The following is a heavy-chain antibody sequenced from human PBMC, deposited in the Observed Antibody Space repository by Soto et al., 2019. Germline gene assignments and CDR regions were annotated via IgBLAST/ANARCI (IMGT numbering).Heavy chain of an antibody. CDR1: GGSISSYY. V-gene: IGHV4-59*12. Sequence: ETLSLTCTVSGGSISSYYWSWIRQPPGKGLEWIGDINHSGSTNYNPSLKSRVTISVDTSKNQFSLKLSSVTAADTAVYYCARGGPRVYYYYMDVWGKGTTVTVSS. D-gene: IGHD6-13*01. CDR2: INHSGST. CDR3: ARGGPRVYYYYMDV. J-gene: IGHJ6*03.